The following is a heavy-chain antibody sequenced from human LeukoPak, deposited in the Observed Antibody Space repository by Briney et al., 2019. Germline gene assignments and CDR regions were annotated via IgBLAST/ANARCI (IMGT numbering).Heavy chain of an antibody. CDR1: GGTFSNYA. J-gene: IGHJ4*02. V-gene: IGHV1-69*06. Sequence: SVKVSCKASGGTFSNYAISWVRQAPGQGLEWMGGIIPIFGTANYAQKFRGRVTITADKSTRTAYMELSSLRSEDTAVYYCARLDSNGDFSSPNDYWGQGTLVTVSS. CDR2: IIPIFGTA. D-gene: IGHD4-17*01. CDR3: ARLDSNGDFSSPNDY.